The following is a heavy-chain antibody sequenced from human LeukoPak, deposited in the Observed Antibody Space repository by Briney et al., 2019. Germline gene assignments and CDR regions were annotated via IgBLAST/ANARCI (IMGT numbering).Heavy chain of an antibody. CDR1: RFTFSRYA. D-gene: IGHD3-22*01. CDR3: AKNPQYYYDSSGFFEY. Sequence: GGSLRLSCAASRFTFSRYAMNWVRQAPGEGLEWVSAISGSGGSTYYADSVKGRFTISRDNSKNTLYLQMNSLRVEDTAVYYCAKNPQYYYDSSGFFEYWGQGTLVTVSS. V-gene: IGHV3-23*01. J-gene: IGHJ4*02. CDR2: ISGSGGST.